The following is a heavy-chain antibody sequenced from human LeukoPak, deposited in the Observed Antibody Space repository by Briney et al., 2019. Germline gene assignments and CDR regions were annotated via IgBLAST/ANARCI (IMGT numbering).Heavy chain of an antibody. CDR3: ARRYYYGSGSYYFDY. CDR2: IYPGDSDT. V-gene: IGHV5-51*01. Sequence: GESLKISCKGSGYSFTSYWIGWVRQMPGKGLEWMGIIYPGDSDTRDSPSFQGQVTISADKSISTAYLQWSSLRASDTAMYYCARRYYYGSGSYYFDYWGQGTLVTVPS. J-gene: IGHJ4*02. CDR1: GYSFTSYW. D-gene: IGHD3-10*01.